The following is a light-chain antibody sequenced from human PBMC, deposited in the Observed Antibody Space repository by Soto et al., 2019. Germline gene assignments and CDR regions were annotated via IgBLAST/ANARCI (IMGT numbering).Light chain of an antibody. CDR3: QQYISLPLT. CDR2: GAS. Sequence: EIVMTQSPATLSVSPGERATLSCRASESVSSSLAWYQQKPGQAPRLLIYGASTRATGIPARFSGSGSGTEFTLTISSLQSEDFAVYYCQQYISLPLTFGGGTKVEIK. J-gene: IGKJ4*01. V-gene: IGKV3-15*01. CDR1: ESVSSS.